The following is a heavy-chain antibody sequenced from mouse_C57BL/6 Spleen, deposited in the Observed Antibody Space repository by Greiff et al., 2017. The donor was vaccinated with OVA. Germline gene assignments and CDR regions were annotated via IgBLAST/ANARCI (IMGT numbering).Heavy chain of an antibody. CDR2: IYPGSGST. CDR3: ARGYYGSGLGYFDV. J-gene: IGHJ1*03. D-gene: IGHD1-1*01. V-gene: IGHV1-55*01. Sequence: QVQLQQSGAELVKPGASVKMSCKASGYTFTSYWITWVKQRPGQGLEWIGDIYPGSGSTNYNEQFKSKATLTVDTSSSTAYMQLSSLTSEDSAVYYCARGYYGSGLGYFDVWGTGTTVTVSS. CDR1: GYTFTSYW.